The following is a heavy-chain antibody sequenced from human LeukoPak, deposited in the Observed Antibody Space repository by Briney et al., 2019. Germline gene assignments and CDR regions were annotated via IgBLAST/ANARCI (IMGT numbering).Heavy chain of an antibody. CDR2: IYSGGST. J-gene: IGHJ4*02. CDR1: GFTVSSNY. CDR3: AKDRGVVPAATFDY. V-gene: IGHV3-53*01. D-gene: IGHD2-2*01. Sequence: GGSLRLSCAASGFTVSSNYMSWVRQAPGKGLEWVSVIYSGGSTYYADSVKGRFIISRDNSKNTLYLQMNSLRAEDTAVYYCAKDRGVVPAATFDYWGQGTLVTVSS.